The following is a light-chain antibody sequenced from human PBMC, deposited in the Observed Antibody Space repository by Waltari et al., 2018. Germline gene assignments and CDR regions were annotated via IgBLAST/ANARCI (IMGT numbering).Light chain of an antibody. CDR3: QQYDELPRT. J-gene: IGKJ2*01. V-gene: IGKV1-33*01. CDR1: QAISNY. CDR2: DAS. Sequence: DIHMTQSPSSLSASVGDRVTITCQASQAISNYLNWFQQRPGKAPELLMYDASNLKTGVPSRFSGSGSGTHFTLTISTLQPEDSATYYCQQYDELPRTFGQGTKLEIK.